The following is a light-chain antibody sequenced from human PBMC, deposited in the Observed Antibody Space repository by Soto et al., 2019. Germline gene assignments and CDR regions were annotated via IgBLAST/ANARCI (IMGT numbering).Light chain of an antibody. CDR2: GAS. V-gene: IGKV3-15*01. CDR3: QQYNNWLWT. J-gene: IGKJ1*01. CDR1: QSVSSN. Sequence: DIVMTQSPATLSVSPGERATLSCRASQSVSSNLAWYQQKPGQAPRLLIYGASTRATGIPARFSGSGSGTEFTLTISSLQSEDFAVYYCQQYNNWLWTFGQGTKVDIK.